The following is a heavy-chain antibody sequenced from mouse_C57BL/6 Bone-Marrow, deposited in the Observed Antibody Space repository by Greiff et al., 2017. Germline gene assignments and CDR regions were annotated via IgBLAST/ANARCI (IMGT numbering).Heavy chain of an antibody. J-gene: IGHJ1*03. CDR1: GYTFTDYY. D-gene: IGHD1-1*01. Sequence: EVQLQQSGPELVKPGASVKISCKASGYTFTDYYMNWVKQSHGKSLEWIGDINPNNGGTSYNQKFKGKATLTVDKSSSTAYMELRSLTSEDSAVYYCARTVGYWYFDVWGTGTTVTVSS. V-gene: IGHV1-26*01. CDR2: INPNNGGT. CDR3: ARTVGYWYFDV.